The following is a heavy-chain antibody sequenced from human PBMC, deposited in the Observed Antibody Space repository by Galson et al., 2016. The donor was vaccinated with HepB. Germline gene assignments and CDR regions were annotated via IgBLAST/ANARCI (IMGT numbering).Heavy chain of an antibody. CDR1: GGPIRPYY. Sequence: ETLSLTCTVSGGPIRPYYWSWIRQPPGKGLQWIGLIYYTGSTNYNPALTGRVTVSLDTSKNQFSLRLTSVTAADTAVYYGSRHGPLQWDLSIDPWGQGTLVTVSS. D-gene: IGHD1-26*01. CDR3: SRHGPLQWDLSIDP. J-gene: IGHJ5*02. CDR2: IYYTGST. V-gene: IGHV4-59*08.